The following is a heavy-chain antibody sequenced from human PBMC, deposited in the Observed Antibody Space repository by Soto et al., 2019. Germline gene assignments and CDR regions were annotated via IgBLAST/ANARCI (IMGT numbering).Heavy chain of an antibody. V-gene: IGHV1-18*04. CDR2: ISAYNGNT. CDR1: GYTFTSYG. Sequence: GASVKVSCKASGYTFTSYGISGVRQAPGQGLEWMGWISAYNGNTNYAQKLQGRVTMTTDTSTSTAYVELRSLRSDDTAVYYCARSARVYDFWSGHPFDYWGQGTLVTVSS. J-gene: IGHJ4*02. CDR3: ARSARVYDFWSGHPFDY. D-gene: IGHD3-3*01.